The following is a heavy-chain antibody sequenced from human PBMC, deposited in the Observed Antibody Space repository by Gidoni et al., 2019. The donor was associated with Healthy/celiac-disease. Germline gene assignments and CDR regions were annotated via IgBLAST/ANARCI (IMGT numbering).Heavy chain of an antibody. CDR1: VFTFRDYY. J-gene: IGHJ4*02. Sequence: QVQLVESGGGLVKPGGSLRLSCAASVFTFRDYYMSWIRQAPGKGMGWVSYISSSSSYTNYADSVKGRFTISRDNAKNSLYLQMNSLRAEDTAVYYCARDLDYYDSSGYYYWGQGTLVTVSS. D-gene: IGHD3-22*01. CDR2: ISSSSSYT. V-gene: IGHV3-11*05. CDR3: ARDLDYYDSSGYYY.